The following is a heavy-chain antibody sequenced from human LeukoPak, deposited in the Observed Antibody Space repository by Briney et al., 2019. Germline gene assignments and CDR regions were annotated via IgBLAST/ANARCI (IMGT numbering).Heavy chain of an antibody. D-gene: IGHD6-13*01. CDR1: AFTFTSNG. CDR2: TNDRSYSI. CDR3: TRDFRWASDY. V-gene: IGHV3-48*01. Sequence: GGSLRLSCATSAFTFTSNGTNWVRQAPGKGQQWVAHTNDRSYSIYYAESMKGRFAISRDNAKKSIYLQMNSLKTEDTAVYYCTRDFRWASDYWGQGTLVTVSS. J-gene: IGHJ4*02.